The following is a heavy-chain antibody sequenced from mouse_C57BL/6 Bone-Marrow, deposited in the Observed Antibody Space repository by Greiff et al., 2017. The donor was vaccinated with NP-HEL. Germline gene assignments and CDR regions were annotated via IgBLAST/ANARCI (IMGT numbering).Heavy chain of an antibody. CDR1: GYAFTNYL. CDR2: INPGSGGT. CDR3: EGCPSYYVTPYARDY. Sequence: VQLQQSGAELVRPGTSVKVSCKASGYAFTNYLIEWVKQRPGQGLEWIGVINPGSGGTNYNEKFKGKATLTADKSSSTAYMQLSSLTSEDSAFYFCEGCPSYYVTPYARDYGGQGTSVPVSS. J-gene: IGHJ4*01. D-gene: IGHD2-10*01. V-gene: IGHV1-54*01.